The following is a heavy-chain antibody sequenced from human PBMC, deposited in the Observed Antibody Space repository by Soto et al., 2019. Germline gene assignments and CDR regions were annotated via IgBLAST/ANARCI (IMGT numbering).Heavy chain of an antibody. CDR3: AREPNSIDY. J-gene: IGHJ4*02. Sequence: EVQLVESGGGLVQPGGSLRLSCAASRFTFGNYWMSWVRQAPGKGLEWVANIKQDGSEKYYVDSVKGRFTISRDNAKNSLYLQMNSLRAEDTAVYYCAREPNSIDYWGQGTLVTVSS. CDR1: RFTFGNYW. D-gene: IGHD2-15*01. CDR2: IKQDGSEK. V-gene: IGHV3-7*01.